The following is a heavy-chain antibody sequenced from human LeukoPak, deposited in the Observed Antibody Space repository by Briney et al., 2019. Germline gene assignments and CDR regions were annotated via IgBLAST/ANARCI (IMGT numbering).Heavy chain of an antibody. J-gene: IGHJ6*02. CDR1: GGSISSYY. CDR3: ARETGSSSSPTYYYYYYGMDV. Sequence: SETLSLTCTVSGGSISSYYWSWIRQPPGKGLEWIGYIYYSGSTNYNPSLKSRVTISVDTSKNQFSLKLSSVTAADTAVYYCARETGSSSSPTYYYYYYGMDVWGQGTTVTVSS. CDR2: IYYSGST. V-gene: IGHV4-59*12. D-gene: IGHD6-13*01.